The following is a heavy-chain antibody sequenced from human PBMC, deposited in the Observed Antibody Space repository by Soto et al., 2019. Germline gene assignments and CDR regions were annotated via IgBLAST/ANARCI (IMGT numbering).Heavy chain of an antibody. CDR1: GDSVKRIDSC. D-gene: IGHD1-26*01. CDR3: VRHVRHFDSGDPTRRYSDS. Sequence: XETLSLTCTVSGDSVKRIDSCWGWIRKSPEEGLEWIGTIYYSGTIYYKPSLKRRLTISVDTSKNHIPMKLSSASPADTAIYYCVRHVRHFDSGDPTRRYSDSCGQVSLVTGS. CDR2: IYYSGTI. J-gene: IGHJ4*02. V-gene: IGHV4-39*01.